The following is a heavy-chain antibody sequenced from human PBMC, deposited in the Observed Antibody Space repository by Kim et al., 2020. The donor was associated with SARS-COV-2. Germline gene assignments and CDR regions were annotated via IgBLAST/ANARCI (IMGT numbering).Heavy chain of an antibody. CDR1: GGSFSGYY. D-gene: IGHD5-18*01. Sequence: SETLSLTCAVYGGSFSGYYWSWIRQPPGKGLEWIGEINHSGSTNYNPSLKSRVTISVDTSKNQFSLKLSSVTAADTAVYYCARVRGYSYGSHYYYYYYGMDVWGQGTTVTVSS. CDR2: INHSGST. J-gene: IGHJ6*02. CDR3: ARVRGYSYGSHYYYYYYGMDV. V-gene: IGHV4-34*01.